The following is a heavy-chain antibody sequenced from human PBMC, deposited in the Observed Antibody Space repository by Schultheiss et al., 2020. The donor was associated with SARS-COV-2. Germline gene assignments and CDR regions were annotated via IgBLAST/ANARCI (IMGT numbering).Heavy chain of an antibody. CDR1: GFTVTSNY. V-gene: IGHV3-53*01. D-gene: IGHD2-15*01. CDR3: AKDDCSGGTCYPDY. CDR2: IYGGGST. J-gene: IGHJ4*02. Sequence: GESLKISCAVSGFTVTSNYMSWVRQAPGKGLEWVSMIYGGGSTSYADSVKGRFTVSRDNSKNTLYLQMNSLRAEDTAVYYCAKDDCSGGTCYPDYWGQGTLVTVSS.